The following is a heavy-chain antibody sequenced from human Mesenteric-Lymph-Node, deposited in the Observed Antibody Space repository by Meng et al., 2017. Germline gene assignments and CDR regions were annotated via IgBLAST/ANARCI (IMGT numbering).Heavy chain of an antibody. Sequence: QGQRQESGPGLVKPSQTLSLTCTFSGDSISSGEYFWSWIRQPPGKGLEWIGYMDYRGSTFYNPSLKSRVTISVDTSKNQFSLKLSSVTAADTAVYFCARGELLWDYWGQGTLVTVSS. V-gene: IGHV4-30-4*01. D-gene: IGHD2-2*01. J-gene: IGHJ4*02. CDR2: MDYRGST. CDR3: ARGELLWDY. CDR1: GDSISSGEYF.